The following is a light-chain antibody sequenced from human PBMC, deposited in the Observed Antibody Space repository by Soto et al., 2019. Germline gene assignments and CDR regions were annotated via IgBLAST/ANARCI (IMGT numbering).Light chain of an antibody. Sequence: EIVLTQSPGTLSLSPGERATLSCRASQSVSNNYLAWYQQKPGQAPRLLIYGASNRATGIPDRFSGSGSGTDFTLTVSELEPEDFAVYYCQQYGSLLTFGGGTKVDIK. V-gene: IGKV3-20*01. CDR1: QSVSNNY. J-gene: IGKJ4*01. CDR3: QQYGSLLT. CDR2: GAS.